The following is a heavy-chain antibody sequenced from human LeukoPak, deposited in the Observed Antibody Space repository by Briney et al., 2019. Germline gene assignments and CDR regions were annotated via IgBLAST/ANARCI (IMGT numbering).Heavy chain of an antibody. CDR1: GYTFTSYD. CDR3: AREVAPHGPAGD. CDR2: MNPNSGNT. V-gene: IGHV1-8*01. Sequence: ASVKVSCKASGYTFTSYDINWVRQATGQGLEWMGWMNPNSGNTGYAQKFQGRVTMTRNTSISTAYMELSSLRSEDTAVYYCAREVAPHGPAGDWGQGTLVIVSS. D-gene: IGHD1-14*01. J-gene: IGHJ4*02.